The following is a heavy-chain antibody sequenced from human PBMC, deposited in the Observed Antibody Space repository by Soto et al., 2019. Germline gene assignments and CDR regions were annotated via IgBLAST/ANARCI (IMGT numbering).Heavy chain of an antibody. CDR1: GYAFTGFN. D-gene: IGHD3-22*01. J-gene: IGHJ4*02. CDR3: ARPKDYDDCLDL. V-gene: IGHV1-3*01. Sequence: ASVKVSCKASGYAFTGFNIHWVRQAHGQRLEWMGWINAGNGNTKYSQKFQGRVTFTRDTPANTPYMELSSLISEDTAVYYCARPKDYDDCLDLWGQGTLVTVSS. CDR2: INAGNGNT.